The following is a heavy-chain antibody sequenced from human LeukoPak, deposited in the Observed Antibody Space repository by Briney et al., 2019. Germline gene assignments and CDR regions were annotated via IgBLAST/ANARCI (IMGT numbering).Heavy chain of an antibody. Sequence: GRSLRLSCAASGFTFSNQPMHWVRQTPGKGLEWVALISFDGKNKFYGDSVIGRFTISRDNTKNTLFLQMNSLRAEDMGVYYCVRPMTTTRNFEHWGQGTLVTVSS. D-gene: IGHD1-1*01. CDR3: VRPMTTTRNFEH. J-gene: IGHJ4*02. CDR2: ISFDGKNK. V-gene: IGHV3-30*03. CDR1: GFTFSNQP.